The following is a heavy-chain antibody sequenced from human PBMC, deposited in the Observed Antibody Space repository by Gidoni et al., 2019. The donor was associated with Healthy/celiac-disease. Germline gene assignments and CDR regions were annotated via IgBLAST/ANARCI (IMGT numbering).Heavy chain of an antibody. V-gene: IGHV1-3*01. CDR2: INAGNGNT. CDR3: ARAAGYQLLPYNWFDP. D-gene: IGHD2-2*01. J-gene: IGHJ5*02. Sequence: QVQLVQSGAEVKKPGASVKVSCKASGYTFTSYAMHWVRQAPGQRLEWMGWINAGNGNTKYSQKFQGRVTITRDTSASTAYMELSSLRSEDTAVYYCARAAGYQLLPYNWFDPWGQGTLVTVSS. CDR1: GYTFTSYA.